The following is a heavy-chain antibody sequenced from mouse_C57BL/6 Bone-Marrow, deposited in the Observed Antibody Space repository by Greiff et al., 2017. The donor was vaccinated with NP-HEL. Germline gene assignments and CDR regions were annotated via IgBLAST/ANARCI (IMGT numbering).Heavy chain of an antibody. CDR3: ARYYGNYSWFAY. CDR1: GYSFTGYF. J-gene: IGHJ3*01. D-gene: IGHD2-1*01. V-gene: IGHV1-20*01. CDR2: INPYNGDT. Sequence: VQPKQSGPELVKPGDSVKISCKASGYSFTGYFMNWVMQSHGKSLEWIGRINPYNGDTFYNQKFKGKATLTVDKSSSTAHMELRSLTSEDSAVYYCARYYGNYSWFAYWGQGTLVTVSA.